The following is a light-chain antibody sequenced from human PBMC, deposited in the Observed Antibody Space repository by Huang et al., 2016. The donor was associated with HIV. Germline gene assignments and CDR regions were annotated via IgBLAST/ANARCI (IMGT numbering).Light chain of an antibody. CDR2: DAS. V-gene: IGKV3-11*01. CDR1: QSIGSY. CDR3: QQRNNWPPWT. J-gene: IGKJ1*01. Sequence: EIVLTQSPATLSLSPGEGATLSCRASQSIGSYLAWYQQRPGQAPRLLIYDASIRATGIPARFSGRGCGTDFTLTISSLEPEDFAVYYCQQRNNWPPWTFGQGTKVELK.